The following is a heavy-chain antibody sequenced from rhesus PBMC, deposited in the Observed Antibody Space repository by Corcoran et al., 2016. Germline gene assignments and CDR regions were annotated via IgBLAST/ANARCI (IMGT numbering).Heavy chain of an antibody. Sequence: QVPLQESGPGGVKPSATLSLTCVVSGGSISGVYPWRGIRQAPGKGVEWIGCIGGSSGSTNYNPSLKSRVTISKDTSNKQFSLRLSSVTAADTAVYYWVREKQGDYSIGRFDNWGQGVLVTVSS. J-gene: IGHJ4*01. CDR2: IGGSSGST. V-gene: IGHV4-127*01. CDR1: GGSISGVYP. CDR3: VREKQGDYSIGRFDN. D-gene: IGHD3-34*01.